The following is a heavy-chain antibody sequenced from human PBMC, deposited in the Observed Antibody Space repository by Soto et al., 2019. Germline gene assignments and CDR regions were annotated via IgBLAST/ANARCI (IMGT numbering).Heavy chain of an antibody. CDR2: ISSSSYI. CDR3: ARAGCSSTSCYSSVYYYYYMDV. V-gene: IGHV3-21*01. CDR1: GFTFSSYS. D-gene: IGHD2-2*01. J-gene: IGHJ6*03. Sequence: GGSLRLSCAASGFTFSSYSMNWVRQAPGKGLEWVSSISSSSYIYYADSVKGRFTISRDNAKNSLYLQMNSLRAEDTAVYYCARAGCSSTSCYSSVYYYYYMDVWGKGTTVTVSS.